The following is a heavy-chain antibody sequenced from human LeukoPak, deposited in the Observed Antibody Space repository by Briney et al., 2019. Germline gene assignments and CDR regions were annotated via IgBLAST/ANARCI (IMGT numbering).Heavy chain of an antibody. Sequence: GGSLRLSCAASGFTFSSYAMHWVRQAPGKGLEWVAVISYDGSNKYYADSVKGRFTISRDNSENTLYLQMNSLRAEDTAVYYCARDTFHDYYYGSGSYYKPSQYYYYGMDVWGQGTTVTVSS. CDR2: ISYDGSNK. CDR1: GFTFSSYA. CDR3: ARDTFHDYYYGSGSYYKPSQYYYYGMDV. D-gene: IGHD3-10*01. V-gene: IGHV3-30*04. J-gene: IGHJ6*02.